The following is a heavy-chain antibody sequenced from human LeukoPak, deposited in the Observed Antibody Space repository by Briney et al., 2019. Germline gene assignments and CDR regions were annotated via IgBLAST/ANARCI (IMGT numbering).Heavy chain of an antibody. Sequence: PETLSLTCTVSGGSISSYYWSWIRQPPGKGLEWIGYIYYSGSTNYNPSLKSRVTISVDTSKNQFSLKLSSVTAADTAVYYCARGMYDSSGYYYWYFDLWGRGTLVTVSS. CDR1: GGSISSYY. D-gene: IGHD3-22*01. J-gene: IGHJ2*01. V-gene: IGHV4-59*01. CDR2: IYYSGST. CDR3: ARGMYDSSGYYYWYFDL.